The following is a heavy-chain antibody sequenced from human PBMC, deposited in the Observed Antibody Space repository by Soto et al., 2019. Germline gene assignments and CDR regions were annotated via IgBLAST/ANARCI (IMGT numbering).Heavy chain of an antibody. CDR3: AAGTIFRYYYYYGMDV. V-gene: IGHV3-30-3*01. CDR2: ISYDGSNK. Sequence: GGSLRLSCAASGFTFSSYAMHWVRQAPGKGLEWVAVISYDGSNKYYADSVKGRFTISRDNSKNTLYLQMNSLRAEDTAVYYAAAGTIFRYYYYYGMDVWGQGTTVTVSS. J-gene: IGHJ6*02. D-gene: IGHD6-13*01. CDR1: GFTFSSYA.